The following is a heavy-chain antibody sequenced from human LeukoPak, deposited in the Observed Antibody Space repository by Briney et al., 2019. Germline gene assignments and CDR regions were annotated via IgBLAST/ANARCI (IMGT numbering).Heavy chain of an antibody. J-gene: IGHJ4*02. CDR1: GGSISSGGYY. V-gene: IGHV4-31*03. D-gene: IGHD5-18*01. Sequence: SETLSLTCTVSGGSISSGGYYWSWIRQHPGKGLEWIGYIYYSGSTYYNPSLKSRVTISVDTSKNQFSLKLSSVTAADTAVYYCATGYSYAGPGFDYWGQGTLVTVSS. CDR3: ATGYSYAGPGFDY. CDR2: IYYSGST.